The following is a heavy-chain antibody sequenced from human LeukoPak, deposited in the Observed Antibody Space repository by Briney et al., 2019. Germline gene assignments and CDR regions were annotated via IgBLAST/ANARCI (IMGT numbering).Heavy chain of an antibody. D-gene: IGHD2-2*01. CDR1: GLPFSDYY. CDR3: ATSTPARALDY. Sequence: GGSLRLSCVVSGLPFSDYYMNWIRQAPGKGLEWISYISSTSSYTDYADSVKGRFTISRDNAQSTLFLQMSSLRVEDTAVYYCATSTPARALDYWGQGILVTVSS. CDR2: ISSTSSYT. V-gene: IGHV3-11*03. J-gene: IGHJ4*02.